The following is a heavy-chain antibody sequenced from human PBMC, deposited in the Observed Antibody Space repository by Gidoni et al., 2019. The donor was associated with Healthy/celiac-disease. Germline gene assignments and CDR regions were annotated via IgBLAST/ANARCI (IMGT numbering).Heavy chain of an antibody. CDR1: GYTFTSYA. V-gene: IGHV7-4-1*02. Sequence: QVQLVRAGAEFRKTGASVKDSCEAAGYTFTSYAQNWVRQAPGQGLEWMGWINTNSGNPTYAHGFTGRFVFSLDTSVSTAYLLISSLKAVYTAVYYCARGGGCSSTSCYVHWFDPWGQGTLVTVSS. CDR3: ARGGGCSSTSCYVHWFDP. J-gene: IGHJ5*02. D-gene: IGHD2-2*01. CDR2: INTNSGNP.